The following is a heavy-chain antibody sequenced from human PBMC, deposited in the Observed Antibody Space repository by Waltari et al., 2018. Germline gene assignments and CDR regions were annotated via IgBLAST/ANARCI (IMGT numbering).Heavy chain of an antibody. CDR3: ARVSWDTITRKGIDY. Sequence: EVQLVESGGDLVQPGGALRLSCAASGFTFSTYWMSWVRQAPGKGLEWGANIKQDGSEKLYVDSVKGRFAISRDNARNSLYLQMNSLRGEDTAVYYCARVSWDTITRKGIDYWGLGTLVIVSS. J-gene: IGHJ4*02. D-gene: IGHD1-26*01. CDR1: GFTFSTYW. CDR2: IKQDGSEK. V-gene: IGHV3-7*01.